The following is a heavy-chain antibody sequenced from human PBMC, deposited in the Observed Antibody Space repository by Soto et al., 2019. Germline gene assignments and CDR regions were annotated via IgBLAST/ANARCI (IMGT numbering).Heavy chain of an antibody. V-gene: IGHV3-9*01. CDR2: ISWNSGSI. Sequence: EVQLVESGGGLVQPGRSLRLSCAASGFTFDDYAMHWVRQAPGKGLEGGSGISWNSGSIGYADSVKGRFTISRDNAKNSLYLQMNSLRAEDTALYYCALSQRYCSGGSCYSGYYYYYGMDVWGQGTTVTVSS. D-gene: IGHD2-15*01. J-gene: IGHJ6*02. CDR1: GFTFDDYA. CDR3: ALSQRYCSGGSCYSGYYYYYGMDV.